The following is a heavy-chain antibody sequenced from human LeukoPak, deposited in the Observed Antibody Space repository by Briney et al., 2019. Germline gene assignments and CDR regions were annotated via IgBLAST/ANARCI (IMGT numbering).Heavy chain of an antibody. V-gene: IGHV3-15*01. Sequence: GGSLRLSCAASGFTFSHAWMSWVRQAPGKGLEWVGRIKSKTDGGTTDYAAPVKGRFTISRDDSKNTLYLQMNSLRAEDTAVYYCAKSFAGARTGLSYYFDYWGQGTLVTVPS. CDR2: IKSKTDGGTT. D-gene: IGHD3-10*01. CDR1: GFTFSHAW. CDR3: AKSFAGARTGLSYYFDY. J-gene: IGHJ4*02.